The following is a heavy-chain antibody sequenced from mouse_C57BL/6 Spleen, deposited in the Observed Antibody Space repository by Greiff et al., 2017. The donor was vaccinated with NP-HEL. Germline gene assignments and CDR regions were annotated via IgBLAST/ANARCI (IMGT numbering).Heavy chain of an antibody. CDR1: GYTFTSYT. J-gene: IGHJ4*01. D-gene: IGHD4-1*01. Sequence: QVQLQQSGAELARPGASVKMSCKASGYTFTSYTMHWVKQRPGQGLEWIGYINPSSGYTKYNQKFKDQATLTADKSSSTAYMQLSSLTSEDSAVYYCARSGNWDGGAMDYWGQGTSVTVSS. CDR2: INPSSGYT. V-gene: IGHV1-4*01. CDR3: ARSGNWDGGAMDY.